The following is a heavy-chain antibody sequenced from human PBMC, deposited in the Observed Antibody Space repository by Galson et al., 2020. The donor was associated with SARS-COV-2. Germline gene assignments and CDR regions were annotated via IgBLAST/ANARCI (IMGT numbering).Heavy chain of an antibody. CDR1: GGSIRDGDNY. Sequence: SETLSLTCTVSGGSIRDGDNYWSWIRQSPGKGLEWIGFFYYSGSAFYNPSLKSRVTIRRDTSRNQFSLELRSVTAADTAVYYCARGVGTTMVRGVVTNHYGMDVWGQGTTVIVSS. CDR2: FYYSGSA. CDR3: ARGVGTTMVRGVVTNHYGMDV. D-gene: IGHD3-10*01. J-gene: IGHJ6*02. V-gene: IGHV4-30-4*01.